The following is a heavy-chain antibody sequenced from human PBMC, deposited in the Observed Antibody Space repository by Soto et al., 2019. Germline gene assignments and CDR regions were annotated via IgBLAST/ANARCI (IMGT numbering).Heavy chain of an antibody. V-gene: IGHV4-39*01. CDR3: ARHVMTGPYNYYCSGLAV. J-gene: IGHJ6*02. Sequence: QLQLRESGPGLVKPSETLSLTCSVSGGSITSSGYYWGWIRQPPGKGLEWIGNIYYSGSTYYNPSLRSRGSMSVDTSNNQFSLNLSSVTAAATAVYFCARHVMTGPYNYYCSGLAVWGQGTTVTVSS. CDR2: IYYSGST. CDR1: GGSITSSGYY. D-gene: IGHD3-9*01.